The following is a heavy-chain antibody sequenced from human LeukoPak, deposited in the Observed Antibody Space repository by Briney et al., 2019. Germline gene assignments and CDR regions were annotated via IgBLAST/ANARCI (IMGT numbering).Heavy chain of an antibody. J-gene: IGHJ5*02. D-gene: IGHD3-10*01. CDR1: GYTFTSYG. V-gene: IGHV1-18*01. CDR3: ARVNQGEWFDP. Sequence: ASVKVSCKASGYTFTSYGISWVRQAPGQGLEWMGWISAYNGNTNYAQKLQGRVTMTTDTSTSTAYMELRSLTSDDTAMYYCARVNQGEWFDPWGQGTLVTVSS. CDR2: ISAYNGNT.